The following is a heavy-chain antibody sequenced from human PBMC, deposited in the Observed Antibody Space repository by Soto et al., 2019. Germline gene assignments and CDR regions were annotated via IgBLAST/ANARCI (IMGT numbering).Heavy chain of an antibody. CDR2: IIPILGRA. J-gene: IGHJ4*02. Sequence: SVNVSFMAAGYTFSGYYMHCVRQAPGQGLEWMGGIIPILGRANYAQKFQGRVTITADESTSTAYMELSSLRSEDTAVYYCARVPYDSSDPGVYYFDYWGQGTLVTVSS. D-gene: IGHD3-22*01. CDR3: ARVPYDSSDPGVYYFDY. CDR1: GYTFSGYY. V-gene: IGHV1-69*10.